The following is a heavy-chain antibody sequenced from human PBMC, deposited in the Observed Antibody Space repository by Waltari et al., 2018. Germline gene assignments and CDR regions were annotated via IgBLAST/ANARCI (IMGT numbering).Heavy chain of an antibody. CDR3: ARDGFRTSSGVYGWFDP. Sequence: QVQLVQSGAEVKKPGASVKVSCKTSGYTFTDHFLHSVRKAPGHGLEWMGWINPQRQGTNYEPKFEDRVTMTWDTSTSTAYMELSRLASDDSAVYYCARDGFRTSSGVYGWFDPWGQGTLVTVSS. D-gene: IGHD6-6*01. V-gene: IGHV1-2*02. J-gene: IGHJ5*02. CDR2: INPQRQGT. CDR1: GYTFTDHF.